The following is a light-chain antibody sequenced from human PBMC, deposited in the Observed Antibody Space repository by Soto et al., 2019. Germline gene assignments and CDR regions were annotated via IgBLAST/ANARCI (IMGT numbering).Light chain of an antibody. CDR1: QSVGSN. J-gene: IGKJ4*01. Sequence: EIVMTQSPATLSVSPGEGATLSCRAGQSVGSNLAWYQQKPGQAPRLLIYGASTRATGVPARFSGSGSGTEFTLTISSLQSEDFAVYCCQQYEDWPPQLTFGGGTKVEIK. V-gene: IGKV3-15*01. CDR2: GAS. CDR3: QQYEDWPPQLT.